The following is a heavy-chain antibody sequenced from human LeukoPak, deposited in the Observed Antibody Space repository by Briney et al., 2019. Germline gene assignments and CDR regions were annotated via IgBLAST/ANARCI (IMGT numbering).Heavy chain of an antibody. V-gene: IGHV3-30*02. D-gene: IGHD5-24*01. J-gene: IGHJ4*02. CDR1: GFTFRNFG. CDR3: AKSGYNRFDY. CDR2: IRYDGSNK. Sequence: PGGSLRLSCAASGFTFRNFGMHWVRQAPGKGMEWVAFIRYDGSNKYYVDSVKGRFTISRDNSKNTLCLQMNSLRAEDTAVYYCAKSGYNRFDYWGQGTLVTVSS.